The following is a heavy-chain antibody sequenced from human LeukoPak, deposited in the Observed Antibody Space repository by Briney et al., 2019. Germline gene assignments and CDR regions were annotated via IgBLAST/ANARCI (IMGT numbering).Heavy chain of an antibody. CDR2: ISSSSSSTI. Sequence: GGSLRLSCAASGLTFSSYSMNWVRQAPGKGLEWVSYISSSSSSTIYYADSVKGRFTISRDNPKNSLYLQMNSLRAEDTAVYYCARGVLYYDSSGSLHFDYWGQGTLVTVSS. D-gene: IGHD3-22*01. J-gene: IGHJ4*02. V-gene: IGHV3-48*01. CDR1: GLTFSSYS. CDR3: ARGVLYYDSSGSLHFDY.